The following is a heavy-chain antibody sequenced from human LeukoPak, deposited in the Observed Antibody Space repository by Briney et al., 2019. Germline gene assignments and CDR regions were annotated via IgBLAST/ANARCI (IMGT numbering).Heavy chain of an antibody. D-gene: IGHD2-21*01. J-gene: IGHJ4*02. CDR1: AYSFTNYW. CDR3: ARPGEDGEFDY. CDR2: IYPVDSDT. Sequence: GESLKISCKASAYSFTNYWIGWVRQMPGKGLEWMGIIYPVDSDTRYSPSFQGQVTISADKSISTAYLQWSSLKASDTAMYYCARPGEDGEFDYWGQGTLVTVSS. V-gene: IGHV5-51*01.